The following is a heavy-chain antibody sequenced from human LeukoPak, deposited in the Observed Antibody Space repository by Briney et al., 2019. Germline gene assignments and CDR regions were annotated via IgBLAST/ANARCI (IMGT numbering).Heavy chain of an antibody. Sequence: SETLSLTCAVYGGSFSGYYWSWIRQPPGKGLEWIGEINHSGSTNYNPSLKSRITMSVDTSKNQFSLKLSSVTAADTAVYYCARGNRGGLAAAVFDYWGQGTLVTVSS. CDR2: INHSGST. V-gene: IGHV4-34*01. D-gene: IGHD6-13*01. CDR1: GGSFSGYY. CDR3: ARGNRGGLAAAVFDY. J-gene: IGHJ4*02.